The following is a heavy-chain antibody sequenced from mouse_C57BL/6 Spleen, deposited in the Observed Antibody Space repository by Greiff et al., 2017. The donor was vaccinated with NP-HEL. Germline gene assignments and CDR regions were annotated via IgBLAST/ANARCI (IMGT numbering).Heavy chain of an antibody. Sequence: EVQVVESGGGLVKPGGSLKLSCAASGFTFSSYAMSWVRQTPEKRLEWVATISDGGSYTYYPDNVKGRFTISRDNAKNNLYLQMSHLKSEDTAMYYCARDHDGYYDAMDYWGQGTSVTVSS. V-gene: IGHV5-4*01. D-gene: IGHD2-3*01. CDR2: ISDGGSYT. J-gene: IGHJ4*01. CDR1: GFTFSSYA. CDR3: ARDHDGYYDAMDY.